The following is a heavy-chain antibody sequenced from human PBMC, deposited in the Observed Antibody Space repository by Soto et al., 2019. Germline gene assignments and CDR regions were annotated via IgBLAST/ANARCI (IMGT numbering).Heavy chain of an antibody. Sequence: ASVKVSCKVSGYTLTELSMHWVRQAPGKGLEWMGGFDPEDGETIYAQKFQGRVTMTEDTSTDTAYMELSSLRSEDTAVYYCAAVISRSPSGSFDYWGQGTLVTVSS. CDR2: FDPEDGET. CDR1: GYTLTELS. J-gene: IGHJ4*02. D-gene: IGHD1-26*01. CDR3: AAVISRSPSGSFDY. V-gene: IGHV1-24*01.